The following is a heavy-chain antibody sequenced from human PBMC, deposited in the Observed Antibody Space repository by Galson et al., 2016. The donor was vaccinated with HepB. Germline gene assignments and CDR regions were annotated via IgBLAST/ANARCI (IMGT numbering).Heavy chain of an antibody. CDR1: GDSISSNSFY. Sequence: LTCAVSGDSISSNSFYWGWIRQPPGKGLEWIGSIYSSEHTFYNPSLKSRVAISVDTSKNQFSLKLSSVTAADTAVYFCARTAARLYFDFWGQGALVTVSP. D-gene: IGHD6-6*01. CDR3: ARTAARLYFDF. V-gene: IGHV4-39*01. CDR2: IYSSEHT. J-gene: IGHJ4*01.